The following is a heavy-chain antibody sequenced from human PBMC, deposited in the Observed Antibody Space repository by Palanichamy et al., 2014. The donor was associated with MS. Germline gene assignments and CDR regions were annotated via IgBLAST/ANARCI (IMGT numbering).Heavy chain of an antibody. V-gene: IGHV3-48*03. J-gene: IGHJ5*01. CDR3: AKDRALERFVTSGFDF. Sequence: VKGRFTISRDNAKDSVYLQMNSLRAEDTALYYCAKDRALERFVTSGFDFWGQGILVTVSS. D-gene: IGHD3-3*01.